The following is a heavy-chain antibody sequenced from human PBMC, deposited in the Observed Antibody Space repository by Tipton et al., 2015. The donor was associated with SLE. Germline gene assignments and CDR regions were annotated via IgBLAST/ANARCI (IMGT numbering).Heavy chain of an antibody. V-gene: IGHV1-46*03. CDR1: GYTFTTHY. CDR2: LNPSESTT. Sequence: QLVQSGAEAKKPGASVKISCKTSGYTFTTHYIHWVRQASGLGLEWMGTLNPSESTTRYSQKFQGRVTMTSDTSTTTVYMELSSLRSEDTAVYFCARDYSFYLDYWGQGTLVSVSS. D-gene: IGHD4-11*01. J-gene: IGHJ4*02. CDR3: ARDYSFYLDY.